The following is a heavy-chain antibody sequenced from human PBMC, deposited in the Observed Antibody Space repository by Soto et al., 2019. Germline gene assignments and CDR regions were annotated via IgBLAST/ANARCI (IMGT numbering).Heavy chain of an antibody. CDR3: AKDQVRIAARFDAFDI. D-gene: IGHD6-6*01. J-gene: IGHJ3*02. CDR2: ISYDGSNK. Sequence: GGSLRLSCAASGFTFSSYGMHWVRQAPGKGLEWVAVISYDGSNKYYADSVKGRFTISRDNSKNTLYLQMNSLRAEDTAVYYCAKDQVRIAARFDAFDIWGQGTMVTVSS. V-gene: IGHV3-30*18. CDR1: GFTFSSYG.